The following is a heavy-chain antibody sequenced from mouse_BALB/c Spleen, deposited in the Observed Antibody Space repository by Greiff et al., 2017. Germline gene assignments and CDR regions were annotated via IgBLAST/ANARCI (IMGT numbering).Heavy chain of an antibody. CDR3: ARRGHYGSSYDYAMDY. CDR2: ILPSIGRT. Sequence: VQLQQSGSELRSPGSSVKLSCKDFDSEVFPIAYMSWVRQKPGHGFEWIGDILPSIGRTIYGEKFEDKATLDADTVSNTAYLELNSLTSEDSAIYYCARRGHYGSSYDYAMDYWGQGTSVTVSS. J-gene: IGHJ4*01. D-gene: IGHD1-1*01. V-gene: IGHV15-2*02. CDR1: DSEVFPIAY.